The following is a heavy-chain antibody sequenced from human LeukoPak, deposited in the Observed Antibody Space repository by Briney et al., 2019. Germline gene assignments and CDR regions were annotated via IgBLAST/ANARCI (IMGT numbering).Heavy chain of an antibody. V-gene: IGHV3-11*01. Sequence: GGSLRLSCAASGFTFSDYYMRWIRQAPGKGLEGVSYISSSGSNIYYADSVKGRFTIARDNAKNSLYMQMKSLSAEDTAVYYCATVTIGYFDYWGQGTMVTVSS. D-gene: IGHD3-10*01. J-gene: IGHJ4*03. CDR2: ISSSGSNI. CDR3: ATVTIGYFDY. CDR1: GFTFSDYY.